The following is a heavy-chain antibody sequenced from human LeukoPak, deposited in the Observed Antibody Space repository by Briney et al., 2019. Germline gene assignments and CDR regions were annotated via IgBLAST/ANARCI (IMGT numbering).Heavy chain of an antibody. CDR2: IYYSGST. D-gene: IGHD4-11*01. Sequence: SETLSLTCTVSGGSISSYYWSWIRQPPGKGLEWIGYIYYSGSTNYNPSLKSRVTISVDTSKNQFPLKLSSVTAADTAVYYCARRGTTVTFDYYYYMDVWGKGTTVTVSS. CDR3: ARRGTTVTFDYYYYMDV. J-gene: IGHJ6*03. V-gene: IGHV4-59*08. CDR1: GGSISSYY.